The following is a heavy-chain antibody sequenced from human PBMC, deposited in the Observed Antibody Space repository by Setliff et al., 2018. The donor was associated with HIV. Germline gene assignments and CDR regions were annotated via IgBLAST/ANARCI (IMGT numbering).Heavy chain of an antibody. CDR2: ISTYKGNT. Sequence: ASVNVSCKASGYTFTSYGISWVRQAPGQGLEWMGWISTYKGNTKYEQKFQGRVTMTTDTSTSTAYMELRSLRSDDTAIYYCARDNYDDYSRVQMDVWGKGTTVTVSS. CDR1: GYTFTSYG. D-gene: IGHD4-17*01. J-gene: IGHJ6*04. V-gene: IGHV1-18*04. CDR3: ARDNYDDYSRVQMDV.